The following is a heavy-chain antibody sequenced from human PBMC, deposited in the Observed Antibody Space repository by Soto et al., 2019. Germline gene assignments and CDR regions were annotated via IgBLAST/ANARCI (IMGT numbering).Heavy chain of an antibody. J-gene: IGHJ4*02. D-gene: IGHD2-15*01. Sequence: GASVEVSCKASGYTFTSYDINWVRQATGQGLEWMGWMNPNSGNTGYAQKFQGRVTMTRNTSISTAYMELSSLRSGDTAVYYCARGPVPGHCSGGSCYAGGEFDYWGQGTLVTVSS. CDR1: GYTFTSYD. CDR3: ARGPVPGHCSGGSCYAGGEFDY. V-gene: IGHV1-8*01. CDR2: MNPNSGNT.